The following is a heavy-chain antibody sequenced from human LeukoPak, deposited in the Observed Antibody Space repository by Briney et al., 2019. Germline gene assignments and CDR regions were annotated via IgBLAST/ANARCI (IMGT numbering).Heavy chain of an antibody. D-gene: IGHD1-14*01. CDR2: ISGSGGST. Sequence: GGSLRLSCAASGFTFSSYAMSWVRQAPGKGPEWVSAISGSGGSTYYADSVKGRFTISRDNSKNTLYLQINSLRAEDTAVYYCAKDRNHYDAFDIWGQGTMVTVSS. CDR1: GFTFSSYA. V-gene: IGHV3-23*01. CDR3: AKDRNHYDAFDI. J-gene: IGHJ3*02.